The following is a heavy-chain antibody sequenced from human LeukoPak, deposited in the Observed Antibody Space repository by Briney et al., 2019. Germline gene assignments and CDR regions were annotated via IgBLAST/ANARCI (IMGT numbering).Heavy chain of an antibody. D-gene: IGHD1-1*01. V-gene: IGHV4-30-2*01. CDR3: ARSTELAYDYYYMDV. CDR2: IYHSGST. CDR1: GGSISSGGYS. J-gene: IGHJ6*03. Sequence: TSETLSLTCAVSGGSISSGGYSWSWIRQPPGKGLEWIGYIYHSGSTYYNPSLKSRVTMSVDTSKNQFSLKLSSVTAADTAVYYCARSTELAYDYYYMDVWGKGTTVTVSS.